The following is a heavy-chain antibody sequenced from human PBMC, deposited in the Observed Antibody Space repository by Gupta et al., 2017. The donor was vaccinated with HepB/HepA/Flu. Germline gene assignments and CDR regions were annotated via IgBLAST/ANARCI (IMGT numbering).Heavy chain of an antibody. CDR2: INPNSGGT. V-gene: IGHV1-2*02. D-gene: IGHD7-27*01. CDR3: AREGLGRPEALHI. J-gene: IGHJ3*02. CDR1: GYTFTGNY. Sequence: QVQLVQSGAEVKKPGASVKVSCKTSGYTFTGNYMHWLRQAPGQGLEWMGWINPNSGGTNYAQKFRGRVTMTRDTSISTAYMERSSLQSDDTAVYFCAREGLGRPEALHIWGQGTLVTVSS.